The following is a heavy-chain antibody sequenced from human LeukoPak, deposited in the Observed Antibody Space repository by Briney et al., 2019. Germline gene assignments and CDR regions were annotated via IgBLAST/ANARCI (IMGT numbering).Heavy chain of an antibody. D-gene: IGHD3-16*01. CDR3: ARRSWGNYYMDV. Sequence: SETLSLTCTVSGGSISSYYWSWIRQPPGKGLEWIGYIYYSGSTNYNPSLKSRVTISVDTSKNQFSLKLSSVTAADTAVYYCARRSWGNYYMDVWGKGTTVIVSS. CDR1: GGSISSYY. V-gene: IGHV4-59*08. CDR2: IYYSGST. J-gene: IGHJ6*03.